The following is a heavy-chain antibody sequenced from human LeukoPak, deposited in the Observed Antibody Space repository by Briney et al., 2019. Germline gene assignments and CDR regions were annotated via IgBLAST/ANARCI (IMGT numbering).Heavy chain of an antibody. Sequence: PGGSLRLSCAVSGFTFRNFWMMWVRQAPGRGLEWVANIHPEGNEKYHVESVKGRFTISRDNAKNLLFLQMNGLRVEDTAVYYCARGDDFSGDHWGQGTLVTVSS. CDR3: ARGDDFSGDH. CDR2: IHPEGNEK. V-gene: IGHV3-7*04. J-gene: IGHJ4*02. D-gene: IGHD1-1*01. CDR1: GFTFRNFW.